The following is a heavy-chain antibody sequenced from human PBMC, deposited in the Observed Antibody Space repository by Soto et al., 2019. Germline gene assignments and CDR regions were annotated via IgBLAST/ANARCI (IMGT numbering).Heavy chain of an antibody. J-gene: IGHJ6*02. D-gene: IGHD3-22*01. CDR1: GYTFTSYY. Sequence: GASVKVSCKASGYTFTSYYMHWVRQAPGQGLEWMGIINPSGGSTSYAQKFQGRVTMTRDTSTSTVYMELSSLKASDTAMYYCARAFAVPNYYLEGMDVWGQGTTVTVSS. CDR3: ARAFAVPNYYLEGMDV. V-gene: IGHV1-46*01. CDR2: INPSGGST.